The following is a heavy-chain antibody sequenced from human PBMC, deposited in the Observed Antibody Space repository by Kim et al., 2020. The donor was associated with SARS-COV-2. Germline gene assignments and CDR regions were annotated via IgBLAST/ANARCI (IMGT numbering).Heavy chain of an antibody. D-gene: IGHD2-21*01. CDR1: GFTFTGHA. J-gene: IGHJ4*02. CDR3: MKGGWGWIWDH. V-gene: IGHV3-23*01. CDR2: IDGSDGTT. Sequence: GGSLRLSCRTSGFTFTGHAMSCVRQAPGKGLEWVSSIDGSDGTTYYVDSVKGRFTISRDDSKNTLYLQMSALRGDDTAVYYCMKGGWGWIWDHWGQGTLVTVSS.